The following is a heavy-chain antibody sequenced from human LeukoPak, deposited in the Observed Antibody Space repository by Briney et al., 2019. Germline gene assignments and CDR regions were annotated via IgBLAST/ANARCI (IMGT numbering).Heavy chain of an antibody. J-gene: IGHJ4*02. D-gene: IGHD2-2*01. CDR3: ARGLGYCSSTSCPLDY. CDR2: IYTSGST. V-gene: IGHV4-61*02. Sequence: SETLSLTCTVSGGSISSGSYYWSWIGQPAGKGLEWIGRIYTSGSTNYNPSLKSRVTISVDTSKNQFSLKLSSVTAADTAVHYCARGLGYCSSTSCPLDYWGQGTLVTVSS. CDR1: GGSISSGSYY.